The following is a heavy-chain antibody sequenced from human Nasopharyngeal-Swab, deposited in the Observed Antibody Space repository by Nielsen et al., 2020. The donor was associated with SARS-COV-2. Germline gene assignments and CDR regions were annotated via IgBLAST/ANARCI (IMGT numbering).Heavy chain of an antibody. Sequence: GGFLRLSCAASGFTFSSYSMNWVRQAPGKGLEWVSSISSSSSYIYYADSVKGRFTISRDNAKNSLYLQMNSLRAEDTAVYYCARGKAGYCSSTSCYLYFDYWGQGTLVTVSS. CDR1: GFTFSSYS. CDR3: ARGKAGYCSSTSCYLYFDY. CDR2: ISSSSSYI. V-gene: IGHV3-21*01. D-gene: IGHD2-2*01. J-gene: IGHJ4*02.